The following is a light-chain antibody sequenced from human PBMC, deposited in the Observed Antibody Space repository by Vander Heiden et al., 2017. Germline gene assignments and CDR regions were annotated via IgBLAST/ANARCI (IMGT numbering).Light chain of an antibody. Sequence: EIQMTQSPSSLSASVGDRVTITCRASQSISSYLNWYQQKPGKAPKLLIYAASSLQSGVPSRFSGSGSGTDFTLTISSLQPEDFATYSCQQSHSTPLTFGGGTKVEIK. V-gene: IGKV1-39*01. CDR1: QSISSY. CDR2: AAS. CDR3: QQSHSTPLT. J-gene: IGKJ4*01.